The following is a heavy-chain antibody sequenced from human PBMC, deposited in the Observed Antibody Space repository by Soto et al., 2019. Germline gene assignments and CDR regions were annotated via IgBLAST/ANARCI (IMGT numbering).Heavy chain of an antibody. Sequence: QITLKESGPTVVKPTETLTLTCTFSGFSLTTSGVGVGWVRQSPGKAPEWLALIYWDDDKRYSTSLKSRLTITKDTSKNQVVLTMANVDPADIATYHCAHRVLRTVFGLVTTTAIYFDFWGQGTPVVVSS. V-gene: IGHV2-5*02. CDR3: AHRVLRTVFGLVTTTAIYFDF. J-gene: IGHJ4*02. CDR2: IYWDDDK. CDR1: GFSLTTSGVG. D-gene: IGHD3-3*01.